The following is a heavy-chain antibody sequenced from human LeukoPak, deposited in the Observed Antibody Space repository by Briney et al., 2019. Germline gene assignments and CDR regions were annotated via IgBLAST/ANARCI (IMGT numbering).Heavy chain of an antibody. V-gene: IGHV3-7*01. CDR1: GFAFSSYW. J-gene: IGHJ4*02. CDR3: ATLDYGDYAAFDY. CDR2: IKQDGSEK. Sequence: GGSLRLSCTASGFAFSSYWMSWVRQAPGRGLEWVANIKQDGSEKHYVDSVKGRFTISRDNAKNSLYLQMNSLRAEDTAVYYCATLDYGDYAAFDYWGQGTLVTVSS. D-gene: IGHD4-17*01.